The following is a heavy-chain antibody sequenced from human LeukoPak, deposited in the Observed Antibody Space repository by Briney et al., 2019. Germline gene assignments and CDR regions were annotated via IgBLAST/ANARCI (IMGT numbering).Heavy chain of an antibody. CDR3: TTEVRAAEFDP. J-gene: IGHJ5*02. Sequence: GGSLRLSCAASGFTFSSYAMHWVRQAPGKGLEWVAVISYDGSNKYYADSVKGRFTISRDNSKNTLYLQMNSLKTEDTAVYYCTTEVRAAEFDPWGQGTLVTVSS. V-gene: IGHV3-30-3*01. CDR1: GFTFSSYA. CDR2: ISYDGSNK.